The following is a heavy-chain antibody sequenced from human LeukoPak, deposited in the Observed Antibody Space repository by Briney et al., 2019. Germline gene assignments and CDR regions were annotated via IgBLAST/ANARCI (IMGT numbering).Heavy chain of an antibody. V-gene: IGHV4-59*01. D-gene: IGHD3-10*01. CDR3: ARSYNYGSGSYSGFAY. J-gene: IGHJ4*02. Sequence: PSETLSLTCTVSGGPISSYFWSWIRQPPGKGLEWIGYIYYTGSINYNPSLNSRVTISVDPSKSQFSLKLSSVTAADTAVYYCARSYNYGSGSYSGFAYWGQGTLVTVSS. CDR1: GGPISSYF. CDR2: IYYTGSI.